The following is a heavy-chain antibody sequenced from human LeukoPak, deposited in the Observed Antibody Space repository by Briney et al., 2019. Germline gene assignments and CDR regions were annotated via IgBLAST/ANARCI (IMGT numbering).Heavy chain of an antibody. V-gene: IGHV3-23*01. CDR3: AKWRKGGIVVVTAIPSGMDV. J-gene: IGHJ6*02. Sequence: PGGSLGLSCAASGFTFGSYAMSWVRQAPGKGLEWVSAISGSGGSTYCADSVKGRFTISRDNSKNTLYLQMNSLRAEDTAVYYCAKWRKGGIVVVTAIPSGMDVWGQGTTVTVSS. D-gene: IGHD2-21*02. CDR2: ISGSGGST. CDR1: GFTFGSYA.